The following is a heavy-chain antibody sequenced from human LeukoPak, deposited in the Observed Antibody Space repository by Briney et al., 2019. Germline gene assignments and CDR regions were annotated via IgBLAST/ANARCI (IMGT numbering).Heavy chain of an antibody. CDR1: GGSISSYY. J-gene: IGHJ4*02. V-gene: IGHV4-4*09. D-gene: IGHD4-17*01. CDR3: ARHNYGDYLEIDY. CDR2: IYTSGST. Sequence: SETLSLTCTVSGGSISSYYWSWTRQPPGKGLEWIGYIYTSGSTNYNPSLKSRVTISVDTSKNQFSLKLSSVTAADTAVYYCARHNYGDYLEIDYWGQGTLVTVSS.